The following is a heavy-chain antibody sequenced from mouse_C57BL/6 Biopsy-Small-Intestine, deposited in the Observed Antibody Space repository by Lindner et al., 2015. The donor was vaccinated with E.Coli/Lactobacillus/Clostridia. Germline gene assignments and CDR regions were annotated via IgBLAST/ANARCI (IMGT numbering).Heavy chain of an antibody. CDR1: GNTFTNDW. D-gene: IGHD2-1*01. Sequence: VQLQESGAELAKPGASVKLSCKASGNTFTNDWIHWSKQRPGQGLEWIGYIIPSSDYTKYNQKFKDTAALTADKSSSTAYMQLSSLTYEDSAVYYCARDGTWYFDVWGTGTTVTVSS. CDR2: IIPSSDYT. CDR3: ARDGTWYFDV. J-gene: IGHJ1*03. V-gene: IGHV1-7*01.